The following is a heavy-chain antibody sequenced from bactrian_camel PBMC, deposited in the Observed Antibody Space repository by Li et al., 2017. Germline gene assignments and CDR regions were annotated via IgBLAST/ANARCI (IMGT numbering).Heavy chain of an antibody. CDR2: IEPPGRNT. D-gene: IGHD6*01. J-gene: IGHJ4*01. Sequence: HVQLVESGGGSVLAGGSLRLSCEADTSTIRYSTTAFCMGWFRQAPGKQREGVATIEPPGRNTYYADSVKGRFTISRDNDKSIVYLQLNDLKTEDTAIYYCTKSSDEGSWYASAYWGQGTQVTVS. V-gene: IGHV3S54*01. CDR1: TSTIRYSTTAFC. CDR3: TKSSDEGSWYASAY.